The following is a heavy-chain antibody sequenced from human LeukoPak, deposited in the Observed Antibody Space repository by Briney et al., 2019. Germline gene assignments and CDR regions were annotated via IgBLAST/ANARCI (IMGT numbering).Heavy chain of an antibody. Sequence: PSETPSLTCTVSGGSISSGDCYWSWIRQPPGKGLEWIGYIYYSGSTYYNPSLKSRVTISVDTSKNQFSLKLSSVTAADTAVYYCARDLGGGSCYFDYWGQGTLVTVSS. J-gene: IGHJ4*02. CDR3: ARDLGGGSCYFDY. CDR1: GGSISSGDCY. V-gene: IGHV4-30-4*01. CDR2: IYYSGST. D-gene: IGHD2-15*01.